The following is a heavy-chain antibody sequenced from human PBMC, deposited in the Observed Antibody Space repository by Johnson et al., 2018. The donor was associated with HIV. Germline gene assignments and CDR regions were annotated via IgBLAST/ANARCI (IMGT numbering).Heavy chain of an antibody. V-gene: IGHV3-49*03. Sequence: VQLVESGGGLVQPGRSLRLSCTASGFTFGDYAMSWFRQAPGKGLEWVGFIRGYTFGGTTEYAASVKGKFTISRDDFKSIAYLQMNSLRAEDTALYYCAKDLGVAADPDAFDIWGQGTMVTVSS. J-gene: IGHJ3*02. CDR1: GFTFGDYA. D-gene: IGHD6-13*01. CDR3: AKDLGVAADPDAFDI. CDR2: IRGYTFGGTT.